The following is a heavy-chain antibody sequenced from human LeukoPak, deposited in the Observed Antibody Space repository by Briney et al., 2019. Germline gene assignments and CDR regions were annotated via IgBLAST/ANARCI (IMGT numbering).Heavy chain of an antibody. J-gene: IGHJ4*02. CDR1: GFTVSSNY. D-gene: IGHD3-10*01. V-gene: IGHV3-66*01. Sequence: GGSLRLSCAASGFTVSSNYMSWVRQAPGRGLEWVSVIYSGGSTYYADSVKGRFTISRDNSKNTLFLQMNSLRAGDTAVYYCARGTVTMVDYWGQGTPVTVSS. CDR3: ARGTVTMVDY. CDR2: IYSGGST.